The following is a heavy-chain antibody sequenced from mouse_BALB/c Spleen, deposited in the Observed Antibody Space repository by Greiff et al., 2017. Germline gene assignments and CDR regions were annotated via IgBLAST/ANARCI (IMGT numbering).Heavy chain of an antibody. D-gene: IGHD2-3*01. CDR2: IDPSDSYT. CDR3: APIDDGYYWYLEE. J-gene: IGHJ1*01. Sequence: QVQLQQPGAELVKPGASVKLSCKASGYTFTSYWMHWVKQRPGQGLEWIGEIDPSDSYTNYNQKFKGKATLTVDKSSSTAYMQLSSLTSEDSAVYYCAPIDDGYYWYLEEWGAGSTV. V-gene: IGHV1-69*02. CDR1: GYTFTSYW.